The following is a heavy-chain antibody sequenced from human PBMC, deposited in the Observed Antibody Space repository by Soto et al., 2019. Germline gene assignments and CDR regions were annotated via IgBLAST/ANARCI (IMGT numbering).Heavy chain of an antibody. CDR3: ASNKYYYDSSGLFYSYFDY. Sequence: SETLSLTCTVSGGSISSGGYYWSWIRQHPGKGLEWIGYIYYSGSTYYNPSLKSRVTISVDTSKNQFSLKLSSVTAADTAVYYCASNKYYYDSSGLFYSYFDYWGQGTLVTVSS. CDR2: IYYSGST. D-gene: IGHD3-22*01. CDR1: GGSISSGGYY. V-gene: IGHV4-31*03. J-gene: IGHJ4*02.